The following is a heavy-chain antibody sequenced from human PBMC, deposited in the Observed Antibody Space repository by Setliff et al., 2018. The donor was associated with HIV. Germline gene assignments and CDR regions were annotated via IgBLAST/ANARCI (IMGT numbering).Heavy chain of an antibody. D-gene: IGHD3-10*01. CDR3: AKDKGQKYADY. CDR2: VSASDGRT. CDR1: GGSISSSSYY. J-gene: IGHJ4*02. V-gene: IGHV3-23*01. Sequence: ETLSLTCTVSGGSISSSSYYWGWIRQPPGKGLEWVSAVSASDGRTYYADSVKGRFTVSRDDSKNTLYLQMNSLRAEDTAVYYCAKDKGQKYADYWGQGTMVTVSS.